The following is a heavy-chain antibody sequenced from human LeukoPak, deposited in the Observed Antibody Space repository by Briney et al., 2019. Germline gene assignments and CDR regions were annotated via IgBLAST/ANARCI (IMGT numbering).Heavy chain of an antibody. CDR3: ARDEVGGAFDI. CDR2: IYTSGST. CDR1: GGSISSGSYY. D-gene: IGHD4-23*01. V-gene: IGHV4-61*02. J-gene: IGHJ3*02. Sequence: SETLSLTCTVSGGSISSGSYYWSWIRQPAGKGLEWIGRIYTSGSTNYNPSLKSRVTISVDTSKSQFSLKLSSVTAADTAVYYCARDEVGGAFDIWGQGTMVTVSS.